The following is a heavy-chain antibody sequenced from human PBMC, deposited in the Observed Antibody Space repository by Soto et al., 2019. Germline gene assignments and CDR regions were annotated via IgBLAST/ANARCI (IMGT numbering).Heavy chain of an antibody. Sequence: PGGSLRLSCAASGFTFSSYAMHWVRQAPGKGLEWVALISYDGSNKYYADSVKGRFTISRDNSKSTLYLQMNSLRAEDTAVYYCATESRPRRTITYYDILTGPMDVWGQGTKVTGSS. V-gene: IGHV3-30*03. CDR1: GFTFSSYA. J-gene: IGHJ6*02. CDR3: ATESRPRRTITYYDILTGPMDV. D-gene: IGHD3-9*01. CDR2: ISYDGSNK.